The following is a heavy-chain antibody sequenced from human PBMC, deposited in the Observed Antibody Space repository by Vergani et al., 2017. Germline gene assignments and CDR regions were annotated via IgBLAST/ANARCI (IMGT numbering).Heavy chain of an antibody. CDR2: IQFDGSNQ. J-gene: IGHJ4*02. V-gene: IGHV3-30*02. CDR1: GFTLSNYD. D-gene: IGHD6-19*01. CDR3: AKHFSGWGIDY. Sequence: QVQLVESGGGVVQRGGSLRLSCATSGFTLSNYDMQWIRQGPGKGLEFVAFIQFDGSNQNYADSVKGRFTLSRDFSKNTLYLQMNSLRTVDTATYYCAKHFSGWGIDYWGRGTQVIVS.